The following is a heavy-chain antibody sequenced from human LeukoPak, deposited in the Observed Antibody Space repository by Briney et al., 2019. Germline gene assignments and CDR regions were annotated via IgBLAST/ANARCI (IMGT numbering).Heavy chain of an antibody. CDR2: INSDGSTT. CDR3: ERVGTTSNFYDYYGMY. CDR1: GFTFSSYW. D-gene: IGHD2/OR15-2a*01. Sequence: HRGSPRLSCAASGFTFSSYWMYWVRQAPGKGLVWVSRINSDGSTTSYADSVKGRFTISRDNAKNTLYLQMNSLRAEDTAVYYCERVGTTSNFYDYYGMYWGAKGLLSPSP. V-gene: IGHV3-74*01. J-gene: IGHJ6*02.